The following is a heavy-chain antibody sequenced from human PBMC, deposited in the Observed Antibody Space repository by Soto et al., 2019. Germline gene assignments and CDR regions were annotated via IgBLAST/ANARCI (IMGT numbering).Heavy chain of an antibody. CDR1: GASFSGYY. V-gene: IGHV4-34*01. D-gene: IGHD3-16*02. CDR3: ARARVWGTYRYTHWFDP. J-gene: IGHJ5*02. Sequence: QVHLQQWGAGLLKPSETLSLTCVVYGASFSGYYWSWIRQPPGKGLEWIGEINHSGVTEHNPSLKSRVTMSVDTSKSQFSLNLNSVTAADTAVYYCARARVWGTYRYTHWFDPWGQGTLVTVSS. CDR2: INHSGVT.